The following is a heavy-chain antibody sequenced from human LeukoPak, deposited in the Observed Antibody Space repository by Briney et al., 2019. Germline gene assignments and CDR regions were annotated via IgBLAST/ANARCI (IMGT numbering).Heavy chain of an antibody. V-gene: IGHV3-33*01. D-gene: IGHD2-2*02. CDR3: ARDIYGTRPLNAFDI. J-gene: IGHJ3*02. CDR1: GFTFSSYG. Sequence: GRSLRLSCAASGFTFSSYGMHWVRQAPGKGLEGVAVIWYDGSNKYYADSVKGRFTISRDNSKNTLYLQMNSLRAEDTAVYYCARDIYGTRPLNAFDIWGQGTMVTVSS. CDR2: IWYDGSNK.